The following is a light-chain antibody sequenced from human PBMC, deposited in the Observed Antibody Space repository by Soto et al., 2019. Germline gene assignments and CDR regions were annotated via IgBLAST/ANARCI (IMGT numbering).Light chain of an antibody. J-gene: IGLJ2*01. V-gene: IGLV2-14*01. Sequence: QSALTQPASVSGSPGQSITISCTGTDSDVGGYNYVSWYQQHPGKAPKLMIYGVSNRPSGVSNRFSGSKSGNTASLTVSGLQAEEEADYYCSSFTSCITPHVVFGGGTKLTV. CDR3: SSFTSCITPHVV. CDR1: DSDVGGYNY. CDR2: GVS.